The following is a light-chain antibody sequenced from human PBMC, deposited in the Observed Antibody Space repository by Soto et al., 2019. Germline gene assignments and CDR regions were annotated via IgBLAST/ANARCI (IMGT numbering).Light chain of an antibody. CDR3: QHRANWPLT. J-gene: IGKJ4*01. CDR1: QSVSSY. Sequence: EIVLTQSPATLSLSPGERATLSCRASQSVSSYLNWYQQKRGQAPRLLIYDAHNRATGIQARFSGSGSGTDFTLTISSLEPEDFAVYYCQHRANWPLTFGGGTKVEIK. V-gene: IGKV3-11*01. CDR2: DAH.